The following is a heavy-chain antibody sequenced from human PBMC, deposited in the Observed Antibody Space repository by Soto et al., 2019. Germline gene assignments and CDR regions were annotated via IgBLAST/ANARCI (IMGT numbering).Heavy chain of an antibody. V-gene: IGHV1-69*13. D-gene: IGHD5-18*01. CDR1: GGTFSSYA. CDR3: ARGPSGGYSYGVFDY. J-gene: IGHJ4*02. Sequence: ASVKVSCKASGGTFSSYAISWVRQAPGQGLEWMGGIIPIFGTANYAQKFQGRVTITADESTSTAYMELSSLRSEDTAVYYCARGPSGGYSYGVFDYWGQGTLVTVSS. CDR2: IIPIFGTA.